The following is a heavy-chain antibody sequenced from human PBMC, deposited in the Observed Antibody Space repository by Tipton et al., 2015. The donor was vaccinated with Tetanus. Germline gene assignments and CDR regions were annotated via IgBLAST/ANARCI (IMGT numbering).Heavy chain of an antibody. D-gene: IGHD6-25*01. J-gene: IGHJ4*02. Sequence: SLRLSCAASGFILRDYYMSWIRQAPGKGLEWVSYISGSSGDIYHAGSVKGRFTTSRDNAKRSLYLQLDNLRAEDTAVYYCAAALPGAPPPYWGQGTLVTVSS. CDR2: ISGSSGDI. CDR1: GFILRDYY. CDR3: AAALPGAPPPY. V-gene: IGHV3-11*01.